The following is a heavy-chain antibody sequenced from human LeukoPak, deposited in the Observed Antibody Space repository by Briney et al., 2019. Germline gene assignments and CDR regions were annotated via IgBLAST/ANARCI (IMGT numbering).Heavy chain of an antibody. J-gene: IGHJ4*02. CDR1: GYTLTELS. Sequence: ASVKVSCKVSGYTLTELSMHWVRQAPGKGLEWMGGFDPEDGDTIYAQKFQGRVTMTEDTSTDIAYMELSSLRSEDTAVYYCATSIAAAGTFTYFDYWGQGTLVTVSS. CDR3: ATSIAAAGTFTYFDY. CDR2: FDPEDGDT. D-gene: IGHD6-13*01. V-gene: IGHV1-24*01.